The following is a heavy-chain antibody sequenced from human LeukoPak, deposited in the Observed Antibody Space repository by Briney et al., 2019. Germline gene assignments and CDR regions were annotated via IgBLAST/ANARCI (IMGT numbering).Heavy chain of an antibody. CDR2: IYYSGST. CDR1: GGSISSSSYY. CDR3: ARGRFRGRDYFDY. Sequence: PSETLSLTCTVSGGSISSSSYYWGWIRQPPGKGLEWIGSIYYSGSTNYNPSLKSRVSISVDMSRNQFSLKLSSVTAADTAVYYCARGRFRGRDYFDYWGQGTLVTVSS. D-gene: IGHD5-12*01. J-gene: IGHJ4*02. V-gene: IGHV4-39*07.